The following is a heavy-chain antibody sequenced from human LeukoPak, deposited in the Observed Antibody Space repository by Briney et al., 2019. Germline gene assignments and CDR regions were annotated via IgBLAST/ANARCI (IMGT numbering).Heavy chain of an antibody. D-gene: IGHD3-22*01. CDR2: IYYSGST. V-gene: IGHV4-59*01. Sequence: PSETLSLTCTVSGGSISSYYWNWLRQPPGKGLEWIGYIYYSGSTNYNPSLTSRVTTSVDTSKNQFSLKLSSVTAADTAVYYCARERLGYYDRSGLDYWGQGTLVTVSS. CDR1: GGSISSYY. J-gene: IGHJ4*02. CDR3: ARERLGYYDRSGLDY.